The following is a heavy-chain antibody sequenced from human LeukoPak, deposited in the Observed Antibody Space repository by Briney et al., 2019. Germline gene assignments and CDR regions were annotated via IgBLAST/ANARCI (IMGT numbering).Heavy chain of an antibody. J-gene: IGHJ4*02. CDR1: GFTFSSYG. CDR3: AKRAPYYFDY. V-gene: IGHV3-23*01. CDR2: ISASGGST. Sequence: GGSLRLSCAASGFTFSSYGMHWVRQAPGEGLEWVSSISASGGSTYYADSVKGRFTISRDNAKNTLCLQMHSLRAEDTALYYCAKRAPYYFDYWGQGTLVTVSS.